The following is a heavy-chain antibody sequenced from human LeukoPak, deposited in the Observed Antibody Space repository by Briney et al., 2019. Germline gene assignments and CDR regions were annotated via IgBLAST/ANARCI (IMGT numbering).Heavy chain of an antibody. CDR2: ISSSSSYI. V-gene: IGHV3-21*01. Sequence: GGSLRLSCAASGFTFSGYTMNWVRQAPGKGLEWVSSISSSSSYIYYADSVKGRFTISRDNAKNSLYLQMNGLRVEDTAVYYCARDRTGDFDYWGQGTLVSVSS. J-gene: IGHJ4*02. CDR1: GFTFSGYT. CDR3: ARDRTGDFDY.